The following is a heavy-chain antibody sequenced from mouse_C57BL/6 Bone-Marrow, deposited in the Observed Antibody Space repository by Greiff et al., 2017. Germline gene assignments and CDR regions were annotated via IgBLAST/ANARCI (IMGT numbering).Heavy chain of an antibody. J-gene: IGHJ4*01. Sequence: VQLQQSGPELVKPGASVKISCKASGYTFTDYYMNWVKQSHGKSLEWIGDINPNNGGTSYNQKFKGKATLTVDKSSSTAYMELRSLTSEDSAVYYCARSYYHYWGQGTSVTVSS. CDR2: INPNNGGT. CDR1: GYTFTDYY. V-gene: IGHV1-26*01. D-gene: IGHD1-1*02. CDR3: ARSYYHY.